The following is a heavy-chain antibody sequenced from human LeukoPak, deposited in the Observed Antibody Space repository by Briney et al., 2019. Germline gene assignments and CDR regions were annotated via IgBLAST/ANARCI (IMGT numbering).Heavy chain of an antibody. Sequence: GGSLRLSCAASGFSFSNYAMHWVRQAPGKGLEWVAFIRYDGSNKYYADSVKGRFTISRDNSKNTLYLQMNSLRAEDTAVYYCAKDGVETYYYDSSGYYYFDYWGQGTLVTVSS. J-gene: IGHJ4*02. CDR2: IRYDGSNK. CDR1: GFSFSNYA. CDR3: AKDGVETYYYDSSGYYYFDY. V-gene: IGHV3-30*02. D-gene: IGHD3-22*01.